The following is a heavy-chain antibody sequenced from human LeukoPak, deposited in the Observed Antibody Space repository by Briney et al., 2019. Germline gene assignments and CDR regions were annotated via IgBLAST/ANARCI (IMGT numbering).Heavy chain of an antibody. Sequence: PGGSLRLSCAASGFTFSSYAMSWVRQAPGKGLEWVSAISGSGGSTYYADSVKGRFTISRDNSKNTLYLQMNSLRAEDTAVYYCANTPREDYYGMDVWGQGTTVTVSS. J-gene: IGHJ6*02. CDR1: GFTFSSYA. D-gene: IGHD1-26*01. CDR2: ISGSGGST. CDR3: ANTPREDYYGMDV. V-gene: IGHV3-23*01.